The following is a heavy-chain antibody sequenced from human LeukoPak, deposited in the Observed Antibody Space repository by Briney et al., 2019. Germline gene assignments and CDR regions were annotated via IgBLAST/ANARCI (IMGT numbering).Heavy chain of an antibody. D-gene: IGHD6-19*01. CDR2: INPNSGGK. CDR3: ARESSGWHES. J-gene: IGHJ4*02. CDR1: GYTFTGYY. V-gene: IGHV1-2*06. Sequence: ASVPVTCKASGYTFTGYYMHWVRQPPGQGLEWMGRINPNSGGKNYAQKFQGRVTKTRGRSSSTAYRELSRLRSDETAVDYCARESSGWHESGGQGTLVTVS.